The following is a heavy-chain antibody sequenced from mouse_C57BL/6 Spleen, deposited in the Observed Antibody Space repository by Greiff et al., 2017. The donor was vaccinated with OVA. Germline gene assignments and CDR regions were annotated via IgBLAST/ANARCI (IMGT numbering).Heavy chain of an antibody. Sequence: EVKVVESGGGLVQPGGSLSLSCAASGFTFTDYYMSWVRQPPGKALEWLGFIRNKANGYTTEYSASVKGRFTISRDNSQSILYLQMNALRAEDSATYYCARSGSYAMDYWGQGTSVTVSS. V-gene: IGHV7-3*01. CDR3: ARSGSYAMDY. CDR2: IRNKANGYTT. D-gene: IGHD1-1*01. J-gene: IGHJ4*01. CDR1: GFTFTDYY.